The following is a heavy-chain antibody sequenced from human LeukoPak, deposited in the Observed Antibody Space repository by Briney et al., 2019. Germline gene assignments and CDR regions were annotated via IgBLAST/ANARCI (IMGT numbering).Heavy chain of an antibody. D-gene: IGHD3-22*01. CDR1: GGTFSSYA. Sequence: SVKVSCMASGGTFSSYAISWVRQAPGQGLEWMGRIIPILGIANYAQKFQGRVTITADKSTSTAYMELSSLRSEDTAVYYCARDYKVYYYDSSGYYYWFDPWGQGTLVTVSS. CDR2: IIPILGIA. J-gene: IGHJ5*02. CDR3: ARDYKVYYYDSSGYYYWFDP. V-gene: IGHV1-69*04.